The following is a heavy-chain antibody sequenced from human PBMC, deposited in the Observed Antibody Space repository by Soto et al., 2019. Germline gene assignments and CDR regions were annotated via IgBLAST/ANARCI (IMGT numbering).Heavy chain of an antibody. J-gene: IGHJ6*02. CDR2: ISYDGSDK. CDR3: ARDTGPNGYNYYYFGMDV. V-gene: IGHV3-30-3*01. D-gene: IGHD5-18*01. CDR1: GFTFSNYA. Sequence: GGSLSLSCAASGFTFSNYAMHWVRQAPGKGLEWVAVISYDGSDKYNANSVKGRFTISRDNSKNTLYLQMNSLRAEDTAVYYCARDTGPNGYNYYYFGMDVWGQGTTVTSP.